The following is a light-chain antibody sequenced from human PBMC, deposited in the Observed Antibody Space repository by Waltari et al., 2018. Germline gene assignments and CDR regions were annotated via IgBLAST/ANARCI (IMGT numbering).Light chain of an antibody. CDR3: ASYGRNKNCL. Sequence: QSALTQPPSASGSPGQSVTISCTGTSNDAAGYDYVSWYQQHPGKAPKLLIYEGSKRPSGVPDRFSGSKSGNTASLTVSGLQAEDEADYYCASYGRNKNCLFGTGTKVTVL. J-gene: IGLJ1*01. CDR1: SNDAAGYDY. V-gene: IGLV2-8*01. CDR2: EGS.